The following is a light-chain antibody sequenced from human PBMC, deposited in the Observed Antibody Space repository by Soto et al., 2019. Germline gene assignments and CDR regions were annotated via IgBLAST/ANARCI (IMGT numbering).Light chain of an antibody. CDR2: GAS. CDR1: QSVSSN. CDR3: QQYNYWPPKIT. J-gene: IGKJ5*01. V-gene: IGKV3-15*01. Sequence: EIVMTQSPGTLSVSPGERATLSCRASQSVSSNLAWYQQKTGKAPRLLIYGASNRATGIPARFSGSGSGTEFTLNISSLQSGDFAVYYCQQYNYWPPKITCGQGTRLEIK.